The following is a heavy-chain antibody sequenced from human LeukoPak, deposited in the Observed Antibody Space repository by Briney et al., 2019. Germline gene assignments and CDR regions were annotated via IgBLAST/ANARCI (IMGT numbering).Heavy chain of an antibody. CDR3: ARGRWGGNAFDI. D-gene: IGHD3-10*01. Sequence: PSETLSLTCTVSGGSISSYYWSWIRQSPGKGLEWIGEINHSGSTNYNASLKSRVTISEDTSKNQFSLKMTSVTAADTAVYYCARGRWGGNAFDIWGQGTMVTVSS. CDR2: INHSGST. CDR1: GGSISSYY. V-gene: IGHV4-34*01. J-gene: IGHJ3*02.